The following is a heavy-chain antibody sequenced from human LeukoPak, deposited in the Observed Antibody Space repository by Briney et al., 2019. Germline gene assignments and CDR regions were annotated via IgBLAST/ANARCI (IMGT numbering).Heavy chain of an antibody. J-gene: IGHJ4*02. CDR2: ISWNSGSI. V-gene: IGHV3-9*01. Sequence: GRSLRLSCAASGFTFDDYAMHWVRQAPGKGLEWVSGISWNSGSIGYADSVKGRFTISRDNSKNTLYLQMNSLRAEDTAVYYCARDQEATVVTQFDYWGQGTLVTVSS. CDR3: ARDQEATVVTQFDY. D-gene: IGHD4-23*01. CDR1: GFTFDDYA.